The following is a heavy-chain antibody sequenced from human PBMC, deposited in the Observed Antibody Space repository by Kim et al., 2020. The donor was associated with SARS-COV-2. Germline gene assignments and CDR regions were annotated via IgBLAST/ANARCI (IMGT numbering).Heavy chain of an antibody. Sequence: GGSLRLSCAASGFTFSNAWMSWVRQAPGKGLEWVGRIKSKTDGGTTDYAAPVKGRFTISRDDSKNTLYLQMNSLKTEDTAVYYCTTGPEGFMVRGVIIMDYYYGMDVWGQGTTVTVSS. J-gene: IGHJ6*02. V-gene: IGHV3-15*01. D-gene: IGHD3-10*01. CDR2: IKSKTDGGTT. CDR3: TTGPEGFMVRGVIIMDYYYGMDV. CDR1: GFTFSNAW.